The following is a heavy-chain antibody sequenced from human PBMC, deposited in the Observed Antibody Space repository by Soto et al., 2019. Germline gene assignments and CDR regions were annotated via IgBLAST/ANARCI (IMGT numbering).Heavy chain of an antibody. CDR3: ARDKRACTNGVCYTRFDY. D-gene: IGHD2-8*01. CDR2: TYYRSKWYN. J-gene: IGHJ4*02. Sequence: SQTLSLTCAISGDSVSSNSAAWNWIRQSPSRGLEWLGRTYYRSKWYNDYAVSVKSRITINPDTSKNQFSLQLNSVTPEDTAVYYCARDKRACTNGVCYTRFDYWGQGTLVTVSS. CDR1: GDSVSSNSAA. V-gene: IGHV6-1*01.